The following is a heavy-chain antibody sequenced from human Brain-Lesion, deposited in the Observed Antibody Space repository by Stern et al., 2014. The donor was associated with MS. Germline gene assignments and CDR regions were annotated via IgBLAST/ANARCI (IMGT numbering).Heavy chain of an antibody. D-gene: IGHD6-13*01. CDR2: IYYSGST. J-gene: IGHJ5*02. CDR1: GDSISSSDNY. V-gene: IGHV4-39*01. Sequence: QVQLVESGPGLVKPSETLSLTCSVSGDSISSSDNYWGWFRQPPGKWLEWIGTIYYSGSTYYAPSLKSRVTISGETSKNQLSLKLIAVTAGDTAVYYCARGTSSWLQRWFDPWGQGTLVTVSA. CDR3: ARGTSSWLQRWFDP.